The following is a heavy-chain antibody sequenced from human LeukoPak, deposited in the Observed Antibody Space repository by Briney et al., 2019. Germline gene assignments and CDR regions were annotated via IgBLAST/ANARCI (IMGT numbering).Heavy chain of an antibody. V-gene: IGHV3-13*01. CDR3: ARMSVVAGSFDY. J-gene: IGHJ4*02. Sequence: GGSLRLSCAASGFTFSSYDMHWVRQATGKGLEWVSAIGTAGDTYYPGSVKGRFTISRENAKNSLYLQMNSLRAGDTAVYYCARMSVVAGSFDYWGQGTLVTVSS. CDR2: IGTAGDT. CDR1: GFTFSSYD. D-gene: IGHD6-19*01.